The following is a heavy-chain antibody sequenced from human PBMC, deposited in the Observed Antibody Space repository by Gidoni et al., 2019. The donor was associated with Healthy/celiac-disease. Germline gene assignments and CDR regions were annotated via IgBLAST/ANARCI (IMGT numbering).Heavy chain of an antibody. CDR3: ASSPDRYSNHFDY. CDR1: GGSISSCGYS. J-gene: IGHJ4*02. Sequence: QRQLQESGSGLVKPSQTLSLTCAVSGGSISSCGYSWSWIRQPPGKGLEWIGYIYHSGSTYYNPSLKSRVTISVDRSKSQFSLKLSSVTAADTAVYYCASSPDRYSNHFDYWGQGTLVTVSS. CDR2: IYHSGST. D-gene: IGHD4-4*01. V-gene: IGHV4-30-2*01.